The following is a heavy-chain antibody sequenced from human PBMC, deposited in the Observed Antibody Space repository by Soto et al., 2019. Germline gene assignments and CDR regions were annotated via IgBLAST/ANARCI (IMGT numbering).Heavy chain of an antibody. J-gene: IGHJ4*02. Sequence: PSETLSLTCTVSGGSISSYYWSWIRQPPGKGLEWIGYIYYSGSTNYNPSLKSRVTISVDTSKNQFSLKLSSVTAADTAVYYCARDRDYYGSGPTNQYFDYWGQGTLVTVSS. CDR1: GGSISSYY. V-gene: IGHV4-59*01. CDR2: IYYSGST. CDR3: ARDRDYYGSGPTNQYFDY. D-gene: IGHD3-10*01.